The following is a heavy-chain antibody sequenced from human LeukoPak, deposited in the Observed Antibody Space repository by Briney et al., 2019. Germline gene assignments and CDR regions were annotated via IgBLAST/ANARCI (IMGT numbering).Heavy chain of an antibody. CDR3: AIRYGSGEKYYYYYYMDV. D-gene: IGHD3-10*01. Sequence: ASVKVSCKASGYTFTGYYMHWVRHAPGQGLEWMGWINPNSGATNYAQKFQGRVTMTRDTSISTAYMELSSLRSEDTAVYYCAIRYGSGEKYYYYYYMDVWGKGTTVTVSS. J-gene: IGHJ6*03. V-gene: IGHV1-2*02. CDR1: GYTFTGYY. CDR2: INPNSGAT.